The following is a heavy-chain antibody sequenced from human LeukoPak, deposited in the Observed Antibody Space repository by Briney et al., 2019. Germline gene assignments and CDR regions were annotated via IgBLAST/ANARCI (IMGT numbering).Heavy chain of an antibody. CDR2: IYTSGST. Sequence: PSETLSLTCSVSGGSISNVYWSWIRQPAGKGLEWIGRIYTSGSTNYNPSLKSRVTMSVDTSKNQFSLKLSSVTAADTAVYYCARGRSGSYYVEDYLDYWGQGTLVTVSS. CDR1: GGSISNVY. V-gene: IGHV4-4*07. CDR3: ARGRSGSYYVEDYLDY. D-gene: IGHD1-26*01. J-gene: IGHJ4*02.